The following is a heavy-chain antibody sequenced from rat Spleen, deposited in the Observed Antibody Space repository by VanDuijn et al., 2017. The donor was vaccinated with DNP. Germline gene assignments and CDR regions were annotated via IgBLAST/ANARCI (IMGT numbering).Heavy chain of an antibody. D-gene: IGHD3-2*01. V-gene: IGHV5-27*01. CDR2: ISNTGDST. J-gene: IGHJ2*01. CDR1: GFTYNNYV. Sequence: EVQLVESGGGLVQPGRSLKLSCAASGFTYNNYVMAWVRQAPKKGLEWVASISNTGDSTYYSDSVKGRFSISRDNAKSTLYLQVNSLRSEDTATYYCATALCDYWGQGVMVTVSS. CDR3: ATALCDY.